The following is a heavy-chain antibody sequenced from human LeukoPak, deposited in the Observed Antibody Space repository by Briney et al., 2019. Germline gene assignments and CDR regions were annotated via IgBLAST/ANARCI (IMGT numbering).Heavy chain of an antibody. CDR1: GYTFTSYG. CDR3: ARDYCNNPTCHTREFDY. D-gene: IGHD2-21*02. J-gene: IGHJ4*02. V-gene: IGHV1-18*01. Sequence: ASVKDSCKASGYTFTSYGISWVRQAPGQGLEWMGWISGYNGNTIYAQKLQGRVSMTTDTSTSTAYMDLRSLRSDDTAVYYCARDYCNNPTCHTREFDYWGQGTLVTVSS. CDR2: ISGYNGNT.